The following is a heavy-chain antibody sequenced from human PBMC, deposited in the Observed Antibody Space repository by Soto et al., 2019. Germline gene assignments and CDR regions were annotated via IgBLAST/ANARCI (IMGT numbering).Heavy chain of an antibody. CDR3: AKDRSVDIVATIIEDYYGMDV. D-gene: IGHD5-12*01. CDR2: ISYDGSNK. V-gene: IGHV3-30*18. Sequence: SLRLSCAASGFTFSSYGMHWVRQAPGKGLEWVAVISYDGSNKYYADSVKGRFTISRDNSKNTLYLQMNSLRAEDTAVYYCAKDRSVDIVATIIEDYYGMDVWGQGTTVTVSS. J-gene: IGHJ6*02. CDR1: GFTFSSYG.